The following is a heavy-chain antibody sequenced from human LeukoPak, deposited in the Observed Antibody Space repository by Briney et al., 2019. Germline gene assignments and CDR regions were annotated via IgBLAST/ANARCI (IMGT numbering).Heavy chain of an antibody. J-gene: IGHJ5*02. CDR1: GGSISSYY. CDR2: IYYSGST. CDR3: ARFTPQGYGWGGYNRFDP. D-gene: IGHD3-10*01. Sequence: PSETLSLTCTVSGGSISSYYWNWIRQPPGKGLEWIGYIYYSGSTNYNPSLKSRVTISVDTSKNQFSLNQTSVTAADTAVYYCARFTPQGYGWGGYNRFDPWGQGTLVTVSS. V-gene: IGHV4-59*01.